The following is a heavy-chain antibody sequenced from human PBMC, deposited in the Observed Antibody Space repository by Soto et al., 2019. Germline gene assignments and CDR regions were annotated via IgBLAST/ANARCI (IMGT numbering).Heavy chain of an antibody. V-gene: IGHV3-30*03. Sequence: QVQLVESGGGVVQPGRSLRLSCAASGFTFSSYGMHWVRQAPGKGLEWVAVISYDGSNKYYADSVKGRFTISRDNSKKSLYLQMNSLRSEDTAVCYCARDRHYYDSSGRKFDCWGQGTLVTVSS. CDR2: ISYDGSNK. D-gene: IGHD3-22*01. CDR3: ARDRHYYDSSGRKFDC. CDR1: GFTFSSYG. J-gene: IGHJ4*02.